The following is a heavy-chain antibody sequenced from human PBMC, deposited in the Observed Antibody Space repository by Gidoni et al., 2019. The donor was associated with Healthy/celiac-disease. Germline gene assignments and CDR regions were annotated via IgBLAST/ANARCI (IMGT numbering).Heavy chain of an antibody. CDR2: INPSGGST. CDR3: AAVCSGGSCYSGLNWFDP. Sequence: QVQLVQSGAEVKKPGASVKVSCKASGYTFTSYYMHWVRQAPGQGLEWMGIINPSGGSTSYAQKFQGRVTMTRDTSTSTVYMELSSLRSEDTAVYYCAAVCSGGSCYSGLNWFDPWGQGTLVTVSS. J-gene: IGHJ5*02. D-gene: IGHD2-15*01. V-gene: IGHV1-46*01. CDR1: GYTFTSYY.